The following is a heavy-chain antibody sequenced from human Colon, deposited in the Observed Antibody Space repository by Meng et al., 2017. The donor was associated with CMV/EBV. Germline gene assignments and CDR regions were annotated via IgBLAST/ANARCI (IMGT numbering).Heavy chain of an antibody. J-gene: IGHJ4*02. V-gene: IGHV3-21*01. CDR3: AKLLRGQQLIREGDFDH. CDR2: ISGSSFNI. D-gene: IGHD6-13*01. Sequence: GESLKISCAASGFIFRDYTMSWVRQAPGKGLEWVSSISGSSFNIYYADSLKGRITISRDNARNSLYLQMNTLTAEDTAVYYCAKLLRGQQLIREGDFDHWGQGTLVTVSS. CDR1: GFIFRDYT.